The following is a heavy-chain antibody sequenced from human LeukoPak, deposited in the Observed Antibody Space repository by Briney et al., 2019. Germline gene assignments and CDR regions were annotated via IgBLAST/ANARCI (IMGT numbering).Heavy chain of an antibody. J-gene: IGHJ3*02. Sequence: SDPLSLPCTVSGGPNSSYYWSWLRQPPGRGLEWIGYIYYSGSTNYNPSLKSRVTISVDTSKNQFSLKLSSVTAADTAVYYCTRESIYAFDIWGQGTMVTVSS. CDR3: TRESIYAFDI. V-gene: IGHV4-59*13. CDR2: IYYSGST. CDR1: GGPNSSYY.